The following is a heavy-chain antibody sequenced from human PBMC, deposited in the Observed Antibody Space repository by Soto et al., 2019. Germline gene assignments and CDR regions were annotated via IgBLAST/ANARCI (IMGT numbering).Heavy chain of an antibody. D-gene: IGHD3-10*01. CDR2: IHPSGGGT. CDR3: ATYGSGSYKPTTFDY. V-gene: IGHV1-46*02. CDR1: GYTFNTYY. J-gene: IGHJ4*02. Sequence: ASMKVSCKPSGYTFNTYYLHWVRQAPGQALEWMGVIHPSGGGTTYAQKFLGRVTVTRDTSTSTVFMELSSLRSDDTAVYYCATYGSGSYKPTTFDYCGQGTLVTVSS.